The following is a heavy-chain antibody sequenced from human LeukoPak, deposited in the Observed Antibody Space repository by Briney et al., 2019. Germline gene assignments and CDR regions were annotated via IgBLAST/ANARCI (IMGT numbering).Heavy chain of an antibody. D-gene: IGHD4-17*01. J-gene: IGHJ4*02. CDR3: AKQSATSSVNDY. Sequence: PSETLSLTCTVSGGSISSSSYYWGWIRQPPGKGLEWIGIIFYSGSAYYNPSLKSRVTISIDTSKNQFSLKLNSVTAADTAVYYCAKQSATSSVNDYWGQGTLVTVSS. CDR1: GGSISSSSYY. CDR2: IFYSGSA. V-gene: IGHV4-39*01.